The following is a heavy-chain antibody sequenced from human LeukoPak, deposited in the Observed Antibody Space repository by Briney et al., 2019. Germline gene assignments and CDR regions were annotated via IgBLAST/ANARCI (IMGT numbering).Heavy chain of an antibody. J-gene: IGHJ3*02. CDR2: IYYSGST. CDR3: ARPTMRWLQLGAFDI. D-gene: IGHD5-24*01. Sequence: KTSETLSLTCTVSGGSISSSSYYWGWIRQPPGKGLEWIGSIYYSGSTYYNPSLKSRVTISVDTSKNQFSLKLSSVTAADTAVYYCARPTMRWLQLGAFDIWGQGTMVTVSS. CDR1: GGSISSSSYY. V-gene: IGHV4-39*07.